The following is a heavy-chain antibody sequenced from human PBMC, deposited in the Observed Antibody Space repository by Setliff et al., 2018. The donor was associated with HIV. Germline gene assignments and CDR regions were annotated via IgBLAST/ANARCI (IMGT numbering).Heavy chain of an antibody. Sequence: PSETLSLTCTVSGGSINSHYWYWIRQPPGKGLEWIGYIYISGTTNYNPSLKNRVTMSLDTSKTQVSLRLTSVTAADTAVYYCARRSIVGVTRGFYYYGLDVWGQGTTVTVSS. CDR3: ARRSIVGVTRGFYYYGLDV. J-gene: IGHJ6*02. CDR2: IYISGTT. D-gene: IGHD1-26*01. CDR1: GGSINSHY. V-gene: IGHV4-4*09.